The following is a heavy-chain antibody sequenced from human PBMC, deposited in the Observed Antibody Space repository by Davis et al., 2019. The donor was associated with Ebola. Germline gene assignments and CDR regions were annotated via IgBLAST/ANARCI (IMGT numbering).Heavy chain of an antibody. J-gene: IGHJ4*02. V-gene: IGHV3-23*01. D-gene: IGHD3-9*01. CDR1: GFTFSSYA. Sequence: GESLKISCAASGFTFSSYAMSWVRQAPGKGPEWVSAISGSGGSTYYADSVKGRFTISRDNSKNTLYLQMNSLRAEDTAVYYCAKQLRYFDWQYDYWGQGTLVTVSS. CDR2: ISGSGGST. CDR3: AKQLRYFDWQYDY.